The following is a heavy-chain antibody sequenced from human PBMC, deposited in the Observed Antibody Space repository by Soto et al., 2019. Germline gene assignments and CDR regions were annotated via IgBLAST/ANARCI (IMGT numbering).Heavy chain of an antibody. Sequence: PGESLKISCQGSGYSFTSYWIGWVRQMPGKGLEWMGIIYPGDSDTRYSPSFQGQVTISADKSISTAYLQWSSLKASDTAMYYCATASLGVADAFDIWGQGTMVTVSS. J-gene: IGHJ3*02. CDR2: IYPGDSDT. D-gene: IGHD3-3*01. CDR1: GYSFTSYW. CDR3: ATASLGVADAFDI. V-gene: IGHV5-51*01.